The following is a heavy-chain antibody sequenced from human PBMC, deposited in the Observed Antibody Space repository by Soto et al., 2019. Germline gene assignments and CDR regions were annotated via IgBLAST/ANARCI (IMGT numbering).Heavy chain of an antibody. V-gene: IGHV1-69*12. CDR2: IIPIFGTA. Sequence: QVQLVQSGAEVKKPGSSVKVSCKASGGTFSSYAISWVRQAPGQGLEWMGGIIPIFGTANYAQKFQGRVTVTGDEATGTAYMELSSLRSEDTAVYYCARAPLHHDTAMALPYYFDYWGQGTLVTVSS. J-gene: IGHJ4*02. CDR3: ARAPLHHDTAMALPYYFDY. CDR1: GGTFSSYA. D-gene: IGHD5-18*01.